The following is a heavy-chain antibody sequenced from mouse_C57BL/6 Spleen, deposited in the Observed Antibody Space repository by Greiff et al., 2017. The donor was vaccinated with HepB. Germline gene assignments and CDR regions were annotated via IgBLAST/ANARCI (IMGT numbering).Heavy chain of an antibody. D-gene: IGHD2-4*01. CDR2: IHPSDSDT. CDR3: AIEAYYDYDHWYFDV. CDR1: GYTFTSYW. Sequence: QVQLKQPGAELVKPGASVKVSCKASGYTFTSYWMHWVKQRPGQGLEWIGRIHPSDSDTNYNQKFKGKATLTVDKSSSTAYMQLSSLTSEDSAVYYCAIEAYYDYDHWYFDVWGTGTTVTVSS. V-gene: IGHV1-74*01. J-gene: IGHJ1*03.